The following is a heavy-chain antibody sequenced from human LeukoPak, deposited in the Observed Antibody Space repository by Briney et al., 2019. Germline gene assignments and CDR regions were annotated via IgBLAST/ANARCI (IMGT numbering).Heavy chain of an antibody. Sequence: GGSLRLSCAASGFTFSSYSMNWVRQAPGKGLEWVSYISSSSSTIYYADSVKGRFTISRDNSKNTLYLQMNSLRAEDTAVYYCARTRKPYDYGDSYFDYWGQGTLVTVSS. V-gene: IGHV3-48*01. CDR1: GFTFSSYS. CDR3: ARTRKPYDYGDSYFDY. J-gene: IGHJ4*02. CDR2: ISSSSSTI. D-gene: IGHD4-17*01.